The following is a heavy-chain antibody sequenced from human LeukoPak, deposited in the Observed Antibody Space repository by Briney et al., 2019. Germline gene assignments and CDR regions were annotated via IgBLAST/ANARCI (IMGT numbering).Heavy chain of an antibody. V-gene: IGHV3-7*01. CDR1: GFNFSTYW. J-gene: IGHJ4*02. CDR2: IKEDGSEI. CDR3: VTDQTGRHPYFFDY. D-gene: IGHD3-10*01. Sequence: PGGSLRLSCAASGFNFSTYWMTWVRQVLGKGLEWVANIKEDGSEIYYVDAVKGRFSISRDNAKTSLHLQMNNLSVADTAVYYCVTDQTGRHPYFFDYWGQGTLVTVSS.